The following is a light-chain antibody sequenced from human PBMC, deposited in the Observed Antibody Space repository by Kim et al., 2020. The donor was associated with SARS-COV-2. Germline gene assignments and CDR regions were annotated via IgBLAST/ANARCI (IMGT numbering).Light chain of an antibody. CDR1: XXPEXY. CDR3: QSADSSDTFWV. CDR2: EXT. V-gene: IGLV3-25*01. Sequence: GQATRFPXXGDXXPEXYAYWFQQXRXQAPVVXTFEXTERPSGIPERFSGSTSGTTVTLTIXGVQAEXXXDYYCQSADSSDTFWVFGGGTXLTVL. J-gene: IGLJ3*02.